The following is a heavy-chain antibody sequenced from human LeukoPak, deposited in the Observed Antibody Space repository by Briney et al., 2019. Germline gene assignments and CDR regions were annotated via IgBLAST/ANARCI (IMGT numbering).Heavy chain of an antibody. CDR2: ISGSGGST. D-gene: IGHD3-3*01. V-gene: IGHV3-23*01. CDR3: AKEVFSDFWSGYVDY. J-gene: IGHJ4*02. Sequence: GGSLRLSCAASGFTFSSYAMSWVRQAPGKGLEWVSPISGSGGSTYYADSVKGWFTISRDNSKNTLYLQMNSLRAEDTAVYYCAKEVFSDFWSGYVDYWGQGTLVTVSS. CDR1: GFTFSSYA.